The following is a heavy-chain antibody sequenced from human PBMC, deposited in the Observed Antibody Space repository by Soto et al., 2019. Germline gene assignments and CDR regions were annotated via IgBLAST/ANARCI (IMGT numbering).Heavy chain of an antibody. J-gene: IGHJ1*01. Sequence: QVQLVESGGGLVKPGGSLRLSCAASGFTFSDYYMSWIRQAPGKGLEWVSYISSSSSYTNYADSVKGRFTISRDNAKNSLHQQLNGLRAEDTAVYYCARGYCSSGSWDPGYFQCLGQGTLVNVS. CDR2: ISSSSSYT. D-gene: IGHD2-15*01. CDR3: ARGYCSSGSWDPGYFQC. V-gene: IGHV3-11*05. CDR1: GFTFSDYY.